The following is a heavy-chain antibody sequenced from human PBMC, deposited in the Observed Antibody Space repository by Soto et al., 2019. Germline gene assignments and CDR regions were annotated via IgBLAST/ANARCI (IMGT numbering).Heavy chain of an antibody. CDR1: GFTFENYW. CDR2: IKQDGIEK. Sequence: GGSLRLSCAASGFTFENYWITWFRHAPWEGLEWVANIKQDGIEKNYVGSVKGRFTIFRDNAKKSVYLQMNSLRAEDTAVYLWARVIAARIYYYGMDVCAQGTTVTFCS. D-gene: IGHD2-21*01. CDR3: ARVIAARIYYYGMDV. V-gene: IGHV3-7*01. J-gene: IGHJ6*02.